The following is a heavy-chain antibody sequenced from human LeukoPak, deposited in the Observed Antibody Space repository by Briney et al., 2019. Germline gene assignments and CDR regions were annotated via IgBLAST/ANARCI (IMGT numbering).Heavy chain of an antibody. Sequence: GASVKVSCKASGYTFTTYGISWVRQAPGQGLEWMGWISAYNGNTNYAQKLQGRVTMTTDTSTSTAYMELRSLRSDDTAVFYCARGGYYYDSSGVYYFDYWGQGTLVTVSS. CDR2: ISAYNGNT. J-gene: IGHJ4*02. CDR3: ARGGYYYDSSGVYYFDY. V-gene: IGHV1-18*01. CDR1: GYTFTTYG. D-gene: IGHD3-22*01.